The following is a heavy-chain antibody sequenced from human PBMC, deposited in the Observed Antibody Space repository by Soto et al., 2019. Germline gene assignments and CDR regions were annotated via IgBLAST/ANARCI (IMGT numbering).Heavy chain of an antibody. D-gene: IGHD6-13*01. CDR1: GGSISSSNYY. V-gene: IGHV4-39*01. CDR2: IYYSGTT. CDR3: ARRAGVSSWYFGRVDY. J-gene: IGHJ4*02. Sequence: QLQLQESGPGLVKPSETLSLTCTVSGGSISSSNYYWGWIRQPPGKGLEWIGNIYYSGTTFYNPSLKSRVTISVDTSKNQFSLNLSSVTAADTAVYYCARRAGVSSWYFGRVDYWGQGTLVTVSS.